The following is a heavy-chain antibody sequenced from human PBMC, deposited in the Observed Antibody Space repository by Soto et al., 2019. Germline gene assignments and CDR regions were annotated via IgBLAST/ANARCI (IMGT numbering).Heavy chain of an antibody. CDR1: GYTFTSYA. J-gene: IGHJ5*02. CDR2: INAGNGNT. V-gene: IGHV1-3*01. Sequence: AAVKVSCKASGYTFTSYAMHWVRQAPGQRLEWMGWINAGNGNTKYSQKFQGRVTITRDTSASTAYMELSSLRSEDTAVYYCARGYSSSSVWFGPWGQGTLVTVSS. D-gene: IGHD6-6*01. CDR3: ARGYSSSSVWFGP.